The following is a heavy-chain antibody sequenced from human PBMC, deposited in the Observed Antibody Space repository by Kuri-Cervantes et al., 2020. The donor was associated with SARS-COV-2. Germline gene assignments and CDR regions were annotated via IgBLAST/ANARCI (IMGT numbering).Heavy chain of an antibody. CDR2: ISGSGGST. CDR3: AKDLTIAVAGFNWYFDL. V-gene: IGHV3-23*01. D-gene: IGHD6-19*01. Sequence: GESLKISCAASGFTFSSYAMSWVRQAPGKGLEWVSAISGSGGSTYYADSAKGRFTISRDNSKNTLYLQMNSLRAEDTAVYYCAKDLTIAVAGFNWYFDLWGRGTLVTVSS. CDR1: GFTFSSYA. J-gene: IGHJ2*01.